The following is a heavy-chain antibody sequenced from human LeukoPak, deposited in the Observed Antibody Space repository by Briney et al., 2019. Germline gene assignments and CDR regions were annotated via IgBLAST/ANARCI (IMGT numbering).Heavy chain of an antibody. V-gene: IGHV3-30*03. CDR1: GFTFSDYY. CDR3: ARDKGRLGSGFLGF. CDR2: ISYDGSNK. J-gene: IGHJ4*02. D-gene: IGHD3-22*01. Sequence: QPGGSLRLSCAASGFTFSDYYMSWIRQAPGKGLEWVAVISYDGSNKYYADSVKGRFTISRDNSKNTLYLQMNSLRAEDTAVYYCARDKGRLGSGFLGFWGQGTLVTVSS.